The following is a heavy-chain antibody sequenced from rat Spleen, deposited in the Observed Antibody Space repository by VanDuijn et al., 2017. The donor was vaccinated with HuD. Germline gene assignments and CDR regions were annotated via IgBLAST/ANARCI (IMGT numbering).Heavy chain of an antibody. CDR3: ARRGGTTFFDY. J-gene: IGHJ2*01. CDR2: ISYDGSST. CDR1: GFNFNDYW. D-gene: IGHD1-5*01. V-gene: IGHV5-7*01. Sequence: EVQLVESGGGLVQPGRSLKLSCAASGFNFNDYWMAWVRQAPKKGLEWVATISYDGSSTYYRDSVKGRFTISRDNAKSTLYLQMDSLRSEDTATYYCARRGGTTFFDYWGQGVMVTVSS.